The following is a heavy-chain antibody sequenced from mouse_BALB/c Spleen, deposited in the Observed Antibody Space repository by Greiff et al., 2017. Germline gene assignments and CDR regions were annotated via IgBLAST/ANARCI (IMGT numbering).Heavy chain of an antibody. Sequence: EVKLQESGPELVKPGASVKMSCKASGYTFTSYVMHWVKQKPGQGLEWIGYINPYNDGTKYNEKFKGKATLTSDKSSSTAYMELSSLTSEDSAVYYCARTWDGYYVDYWGQGTTLTVSS. J-gene: IGHJ2*01. CDR2: INPYNDGT. D-gene: IGHD2-3*01. CDR1: GYTFTSYV. CDR3: ARTWDGYYVDY. V-gene: IGHV1-14*01.